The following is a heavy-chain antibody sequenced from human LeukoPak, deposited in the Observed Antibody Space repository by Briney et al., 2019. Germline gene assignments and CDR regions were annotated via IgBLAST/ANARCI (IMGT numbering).Heavy chain of an antibody. J-gene: IGHJ4*02. D-gene: IGHD4-23*01. V-gene: IGHV3-30*18. CDR1: GFTFSSYG. Sequence: PGGSLRLSCAASGFTFSSYGMHWVRQAPGKGLEWVAVISYDGSNKYYADSVKGRFTISRDNSKNTLYLQMNSLRAEDTAVYYCAKSFGGIDLDYWGQGTLVTVSS. CDR3: AKSFGGIDLDY. CDR2: ISYDGSNK.